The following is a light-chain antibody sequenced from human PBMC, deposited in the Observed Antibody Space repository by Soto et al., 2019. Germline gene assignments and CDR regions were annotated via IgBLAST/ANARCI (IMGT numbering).Light chain of an antibody. J-gene: IGLJ2*01. V-gene: IGLV2-18*02. Sequence: QSALTQPPSVSGCPGQSVTISCTGTSNDVGTYNRVSWYQEPPGTAPKLMIYEVNNRPSGVPDRFSGSKSGNTASLTISGLQAEDEADYYCSSYTSSSTVLFGGGTKLTVL. CDR1: SNDVGTYNR. CDR2: EVN. CDR3: SSYTSSSTVL.